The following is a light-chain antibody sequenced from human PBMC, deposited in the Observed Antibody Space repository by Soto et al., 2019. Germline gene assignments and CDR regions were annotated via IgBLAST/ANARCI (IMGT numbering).Light chain of an antibody. CDR3: QVYGSSAKT. Sequence: ELVLTQSPGPLSLSPGERATLSCRASQTVTSGYLARDQQKPGQAPRLLPSGPSTGATGIPDRFSGSGSGTDFTLTIRRLEPEDSAVYVCQVYGSSAKTFGQGTKV. V-gene: IGKV3-20*01. J-gene: IGKJ1*01. CDR1: QTVTSGY. CDR2: GPS.